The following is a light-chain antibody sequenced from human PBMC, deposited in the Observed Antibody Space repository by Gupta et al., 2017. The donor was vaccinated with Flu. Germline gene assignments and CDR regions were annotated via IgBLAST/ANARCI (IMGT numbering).Light chain of an antibody. V-gene: IGKV1-39*01. Sequence: GDRVTITCRTSEIINTYLNWYQQKPGKAPKRLIYVASHLQSGVPSRFSGSGSGTDFTLTISNIQLEDFATYYCQQSQSSWPTFGGGTKVEI. CDR1: EIINTY. CDR2: VAS. J-gene: IGKJ4*01. CDR3: QQSQSSWPT.